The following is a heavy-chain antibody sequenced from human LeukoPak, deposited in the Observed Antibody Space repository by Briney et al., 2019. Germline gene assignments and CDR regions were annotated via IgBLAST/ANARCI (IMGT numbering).Heavy chain of an antibody. D-gene: IGHD1/OR15-1a*01. J-gene: IGHJ4*02. V-gene: IGHV4-34*01. CDR2: IYYSGST. Sequence: PSETLSLTCAVYGGSFSGYYWSWIRQPPGKGLEWIGSIYYSGSTYYNPSLKSRVTISVDTSKNQFSLKLSSVTAADTAVYYCAGNTDPVFDYWGQGTLVTVSS. CDR3: AGNTDPVFDY. CDR1: GGSFSGYY.